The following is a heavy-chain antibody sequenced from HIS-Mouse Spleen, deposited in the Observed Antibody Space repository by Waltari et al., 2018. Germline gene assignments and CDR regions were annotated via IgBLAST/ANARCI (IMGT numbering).Heavy chain of an antibody. Sequence: ASGKGLEWVGRIRSKANSYATAYAASVKGRFTISRDDSKITAYLQMNSLKTEDTAVYYCTGGSWSGYYFDYWGQGTLVTVSS. CDR3: TGGSWSGYYFDY. D-gene: IGHD3-3*01. V-gene: IGHV3-73*01. CDR2: IRSKANSYAT. J-gene: IGHJ4*02.